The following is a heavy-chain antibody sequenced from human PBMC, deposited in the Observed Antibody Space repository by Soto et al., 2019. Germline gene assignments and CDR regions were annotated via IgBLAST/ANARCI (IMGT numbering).Heavy chain of an antibody. CDR1: GFTCSSYA. CDR2: VSISSDGP. V-gene: IGHV3-23*01. Sequence: GGSLRLSCAASGFTCSSYAMSWVRQAPGRGLEWVSSVSISSDGPYYADSVKGRFTISRDNSKNTLYLQLNSLRGEDTATYYCAKNYFFDSWGQGTPVTVSS. CDR3: AKNYFFDS. J-gene: IGHJ4*02.